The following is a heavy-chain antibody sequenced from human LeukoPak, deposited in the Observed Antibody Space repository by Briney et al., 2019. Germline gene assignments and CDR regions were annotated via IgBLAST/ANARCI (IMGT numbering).Heavy chain of an antibody. CDR2: INHSGSS. Sequence: SETLSLTCTVSGGSISTSYYWGWIRQPPGKGLEWIGEINHSGSSTYNPSLKSRVIISVDTSKNQFSLQLTSVTAADTAVYYXXXXXDLFGAHRVRGLPPDYYYMDVWGKGTMVTVSS. V-gene: IGHV4-34*01. J-gene: IGHJ6*03. CDR1: GGSISTSYY. D-gene: IGHD3-10*01. CDR3: XXXXDLFGAHRVRGLPPDYYYMDV.